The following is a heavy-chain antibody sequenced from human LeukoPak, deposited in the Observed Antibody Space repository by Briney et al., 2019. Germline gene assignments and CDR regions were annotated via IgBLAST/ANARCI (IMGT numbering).Heavy chain of an antibody. D-gene: IGHD6-19*01. V-gene: IGHV4-39*01. CDR1: GDSINNGIYF. CDR3: TRQRGSGHWYFDL. J-gene: IGHJ2*01. Sequence: SETLTLTCTVSGDSINNGIYFWGWIRQPPGKGLERIGTIYFNGRTYYSPSLKSRVTMSVDTSKNQFSLKMSSVTAADTAAYYCTRQRGSGHWYFDLWGRGTRVIVSS. CDR2: IYFNGRT.